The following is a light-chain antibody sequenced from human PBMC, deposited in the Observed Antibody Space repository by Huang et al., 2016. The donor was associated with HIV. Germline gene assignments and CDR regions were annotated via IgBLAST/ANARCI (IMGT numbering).Light chain of an antibody. Sequence: EIVLTQSPATLSLSPGERATVSCRASQSVSSYLAWYQQKPGQAPRLLIYDASNRATGSPARFSGSGSGTDFTLTISSLEPEDFAVYYCQQRSNWPPRTTFGGGTKVEIK. CDR3: QQRSNWPPRTT. CDR1: QSVSSY. CDR2: DAS. J-gene: IGKJ4*01. V-gene: IGKV3-11*01.